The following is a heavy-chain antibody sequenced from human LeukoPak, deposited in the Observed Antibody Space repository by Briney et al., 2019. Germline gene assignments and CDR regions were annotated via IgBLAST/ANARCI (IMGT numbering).Heavy chain of an antibody. CDR1: GFTFSSYA. Sequence: GGSLRLSCAASGFTFSSYAMHWVRQAPGKGLEWVAVISYDGSNKYYADPVRGRFTISRDNSKNTLYLQMNSLRAGDTAVYYCARGGYCSSTSCYRGYYYYGMDVWGQGTTVTVSS. CDR3: ARGGYCSSTSCYRGYYYYGMDV. V-gene: IGHV3-30*04. D-gene: IGHD2-2*02. CDR2: ISYDGSNK. J-gene: IGHJ6*02.